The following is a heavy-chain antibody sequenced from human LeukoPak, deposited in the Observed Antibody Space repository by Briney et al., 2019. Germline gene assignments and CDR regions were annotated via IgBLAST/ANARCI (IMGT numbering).Heavy chain of an antibody. CDR2: INPSGDNT. V-gene: IGHV1-46*01. J-gene: IGHJ4*02. D-gene: IGHD1-1*01. Sequence: ASVKVSCKTSGYTFTGYYLHWVRQAPGQGLEWMGIINPSGDNTNYAQKFQGRVTMTRDTPTSIVYMEVSSLRSDDTAVYYCARGRTNDFNTFDYWGPGTLVTVSS. CDR3: ARGRTNDFNTFDY. CDR1: GYTFTGYY.